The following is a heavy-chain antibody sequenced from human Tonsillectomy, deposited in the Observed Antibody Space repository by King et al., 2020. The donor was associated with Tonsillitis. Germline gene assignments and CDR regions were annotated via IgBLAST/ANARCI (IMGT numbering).Heavy chain of an antibody. V-gene: IGHV3-33*01. Sequence: VQLVESGGGVVQPGRSLRLSCAASGFTFSSYGMHWVRQAPGKGLEWVAVIWYDGSNKYYADSVKGRFTISRDNSKNTLYLQMNSLRAEDTAVNYCARDYENYDILTGLGYWGQGTLVTVSS. CDR1: GFTFSSYG. J-gene: IGHJ4*02. D-gene: IGHD3-9*01. CDR2: IWYDGSNK. CDR3: ARDYENYDILTGLGY.